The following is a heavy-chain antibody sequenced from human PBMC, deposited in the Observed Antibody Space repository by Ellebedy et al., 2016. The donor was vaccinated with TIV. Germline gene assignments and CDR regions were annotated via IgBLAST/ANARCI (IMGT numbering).Heavy chain of an antibody. V-gene: IGHV3-15*07. CDR2: IKSKTDGGTT. D-gene: IGHD2-2*01. CDR3: TTAEWEYQLLLDY. CDR1: GFTFSNAW. J-gene: IGHJ4*02. Sequence: GESLKISCAASGFTFSNAWMNWVRQAPGKGLEWVGRIKSKTDGGTTDYAAPVKGRFTISRDDSKNTLYLQMNSLKTEDTTVYYCTTAEWEYQLLLDYWGQGTLVTVSS.